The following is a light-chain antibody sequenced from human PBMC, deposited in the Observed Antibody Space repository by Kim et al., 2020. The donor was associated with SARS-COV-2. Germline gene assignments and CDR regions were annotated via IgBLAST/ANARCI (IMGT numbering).Light chain of an antibody. CDR2: KAS. CDR1: QSISTW. CDR3: QQYVNHPYT. J-gene: IGKJ2*01. V-gene: IGKV1-5*03. Sequence: SASVGDRVSITCRASQSISTWLAWYQQKPGKAPKILIYKASSLQRGVPSRFSGSGSGTEFTLTISSLQPDDFATYYCQQYVNHPYTFGQGNKLEI.